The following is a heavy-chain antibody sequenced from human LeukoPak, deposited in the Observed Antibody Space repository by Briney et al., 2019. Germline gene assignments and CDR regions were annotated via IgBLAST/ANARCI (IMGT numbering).Heavy chain of an antibody. V-gene: IGHV4-4*07. D-gene: IGHD6-19*01. CDR3: ARETEKQWQY. CDR1: GASISSYY. Sequence: SETLSLTCTVSGASISSYYWSWIRQPAGKGLEWIGRIYTSGSNKYNPSLKSRVTMSVDTSKNQFSLRLSSVTAADTAVYYCARETEKQWQYWGQGTTVSVSS. CDR2: IYTSGSN. J-gene: IGHJ3*01.